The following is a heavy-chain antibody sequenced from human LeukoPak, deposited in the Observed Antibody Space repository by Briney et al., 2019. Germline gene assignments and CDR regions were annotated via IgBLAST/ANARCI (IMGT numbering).Heavy chain of an antibody. Sequence: GESLKISCKGSGYSFTSYWIGWVRQMPGKGLEWMGIIYPGDSDTRYSPSFQGQVTISADKSISTAYLQWSSLKASDTAMYYCARLRVDTAMAGDAFDIWGQGTMVTVSS. CDR3: ARLRVDTAMAGDAFDI. CDR2: IYPGDSDT. J-gene: IGHJ3*02. D-gene: IGHD5-18*01. V-gene: IGHV5-51*01. CDR1: GYSFTSYW.